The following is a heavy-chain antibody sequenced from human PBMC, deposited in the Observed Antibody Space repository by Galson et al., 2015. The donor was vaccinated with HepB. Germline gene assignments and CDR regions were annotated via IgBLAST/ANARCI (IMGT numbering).Heavy chain of an antibody. V-gene: IGHV3-7*03. CDR1: GFTLSSYW. D-gene: IGHD3-22*01. Sequence: SLRLSCAASGFTLSSYWMSWVRQAPGKGLEWVANIKQDGSEKYYVDSVKGRFSISRDNAKNSLYLQMNSLRAEDTAVYYCARDKSYYDSGGYYHNYFDLWGQGTLVTVSS. CDR3: ARDKSYYDSGGYYHNYFDL. J-gene: IGHJ4*02. CDR2: IKQDGSEK.